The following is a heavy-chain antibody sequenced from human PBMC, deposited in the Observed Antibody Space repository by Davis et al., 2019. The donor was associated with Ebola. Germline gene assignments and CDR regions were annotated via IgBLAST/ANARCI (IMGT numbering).Heavy chain of an antibody. J-gene: IGHJ4*02. CDR1: GFTFSSYA. Sequence: GESLKISCAASGFTFSSYAMSWVRQAPGKGLEWVSAISGSGGSTYYADSVKGRFTISRDNSKNTLYLQMNSLRAEDTAVYYCAKDGGDETYFDYWGQGTLVTVSS. CDR3: AKDGGDETYFDY. D-gene: IGHD2-21*02. CDR2: ISGSGGST. V-gene: IGHV3-23*01.